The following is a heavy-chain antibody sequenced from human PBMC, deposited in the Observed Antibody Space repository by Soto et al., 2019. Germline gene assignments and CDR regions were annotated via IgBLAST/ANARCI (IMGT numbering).Heavy chain of an antibody. J-gene: IGHJ3*01. CDR2: ISPSGDTT. Sequence: QEQLVQSGAEVKKPGDSVKLSCKASGYIFTDFHMHWVRQAPGQGLEWMGLISPSGDTTAYAQKLQGRVTITRDTSTSTIYMELTGLKSEDMATYYCAKQAGAFEVWGQGTVVTV. D-gene: IGHD6-25*01. CDR1: GYIFTDFH. CDR3: AKQAGAFEV. V-gene: IGHV1-46*04.